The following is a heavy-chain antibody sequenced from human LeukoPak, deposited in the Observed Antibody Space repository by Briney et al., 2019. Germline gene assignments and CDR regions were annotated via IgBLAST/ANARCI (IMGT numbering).Heavy chain of an antibody. Sequence: ASVKVSCKASGYTFTSYYMHWVRQATGQGLEWMGWMSPNSGNAGYAQKFQGRVTMTRDTSINTAYMELSSLRSEDTAVYYCARGLRGEILQTGYWGQGTLVTVSS. D-gene: IGHD1-26*01. V-gene: IGHV1-8*02. CDR2: MSPNSGNA. CDR3: ARGLRGEILQTGY. J-gene: IGHJ4*02. CDR1: GYTFTSYY.